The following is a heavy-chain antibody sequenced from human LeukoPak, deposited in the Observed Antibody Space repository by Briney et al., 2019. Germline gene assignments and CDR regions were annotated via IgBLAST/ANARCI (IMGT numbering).Heavy chain of an antibody. J-gene: IGHJ4*02. CDR2: INPNSGGT. D-gene: IGHD4-17*01. CDR3: ARGVPNRFYGDYFSYYFDY. Sequence: ASVKVSCKASGYTFTGYYMQWVRQAPGQGLEWMGWINPNSGGTNYAQKFQGRVTMTRDTSISTAYMELSRLRSDDTAVYYCARGVPNRFYGDYFSYYFDYWGQGTLVTVSS. CDR1: GYTFTGYY. V-gene: IGHV1-2*02.